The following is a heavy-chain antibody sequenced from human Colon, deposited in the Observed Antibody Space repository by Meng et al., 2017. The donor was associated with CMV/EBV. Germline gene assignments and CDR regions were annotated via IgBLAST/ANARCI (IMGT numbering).Heavy chain of an antibody. CDR1: GFTFSRSW. CDR3: AFALGYCSGGSCRMYGMDV. J-gene: IGHJ6*02. D-gene: IGHD2-15*01. V-gene: IGHV3-74*01. CDR2: INSAANIT. Sequence: GGSLRLSCAASGFTFSRSWMHWARQAPGKGLVWVSRINSAANITHYAGSVKGRFAISRDNAKNTLYLQMNSLRVEDTAVYYCAFALGYCSGGSCRMYGMDVWGQGTTVTVSS.